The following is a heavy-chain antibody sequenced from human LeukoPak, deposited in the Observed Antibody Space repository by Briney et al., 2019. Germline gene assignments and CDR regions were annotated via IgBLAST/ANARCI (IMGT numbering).Heavy chain of an antibody. V-gene: IGHV3-30*04. CDR1: GFAFEYYA. CDR3: ARGPLPLYYDFWSGSHFDY. Sequence: PGGSLRLSCAASGFAFEYYAMHWVRQAPGKGLEWLAVISYDGSRQYYTDSAKGRFTISRDNSKNRLYLQMNSLGAEDTAVYYCARGPLPLYYDFWSGSHFDYWGKGNLVTVSS. CDR2: ISYDGSRQ. J-gene: IGHJ4*02. D-gene: IGHD3-3*01.